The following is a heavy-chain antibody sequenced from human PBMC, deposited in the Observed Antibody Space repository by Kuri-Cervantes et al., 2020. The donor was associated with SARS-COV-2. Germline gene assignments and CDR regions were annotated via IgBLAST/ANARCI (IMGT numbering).Heavy chain of an antibody. V-gene: IGHV4-34*01. CDR2: INHSGST. CDR3: ARHSGSTPLDFDY. J-gene: IGHJ4*02. D-gene: IGHD1-26*01. CDR1: GGSFSGYY. Sequence: GSLRLSCAVYGGSFSGYYWSWIRQPPGKGLEWIGEINHSGSTNYNPSLKSRVTISVDTSKSQFSLKLSSVTAADTAVYYCARHSGSTPLDFDYWGQGTLVTVSS.